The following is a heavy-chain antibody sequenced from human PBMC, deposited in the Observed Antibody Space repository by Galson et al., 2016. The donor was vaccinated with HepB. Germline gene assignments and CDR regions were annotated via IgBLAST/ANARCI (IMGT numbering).Heavy chain of an antibody. CDR1: GFSFAGYA. Sequence: SLRLSCAASGFSFAGYATHWVRQAPGKGLEWVSTIDERNDNRWSAVSVEGRFSISRHNSMNTLYLQMDTLKPEDAAVYYCARSSSAWMSDCLDSWGQGTLVIVSS. V-gene: IGHV3-23*01. CDR3: ARSSSAWMSDCLDS. CDR2: IDERNDNR. D-gene: IGHD2-2*01. J-gene: IGHJ4*02.